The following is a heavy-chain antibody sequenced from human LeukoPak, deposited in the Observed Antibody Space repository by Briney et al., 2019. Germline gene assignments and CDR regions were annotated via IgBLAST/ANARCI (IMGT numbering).Heavy chain of an antibody. V-gene: IGHV3-11*01. Sequence: PGGSLRLSCAASGFTFSDYYMSWIRQAPGKGLEGVSYISSSGSTIYYADSVKGRFTISSDNAKNSLYLQMNSLRADDTAVYYCARGGGCSSTSCYSWFDPWGQGTLVTVSS. D-gene: IGHD2-2*02. J-gene: IGHJ5*02. CDR2: ISSSGSTI. CDR3: ARGGGCSSTSCYSWFDP. CDR1: GFTFSDYY.